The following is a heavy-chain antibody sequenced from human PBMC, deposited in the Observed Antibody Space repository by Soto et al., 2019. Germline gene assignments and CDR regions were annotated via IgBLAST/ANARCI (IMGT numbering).Heavy chain of an antibody. CDR2: INSDGSST. Sequence: GGSLRLSCAASGFTFSSYWMHWVRQAPGKGLVWVSRINSDGSSTSYADSVKGRFTISRDNAKNTLYLQMNSLRAEDTAVYYCARVARGYCSSTNCYDAFDIWGQGTMVTVSS. CDR3: ARVARGYCSSTNCYDAFDI. V-gene: IGHV3-74*01. CDR1: GFTFSSYW. J-gene: IGHJ3*02. D-gene: IGHD2-2*01.